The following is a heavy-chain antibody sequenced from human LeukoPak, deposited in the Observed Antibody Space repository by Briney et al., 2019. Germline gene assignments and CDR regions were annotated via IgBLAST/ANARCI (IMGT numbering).Heavy chain of an antibody. J-gene: IGHJ3*02. Sequence: GESLKISCKGSGYRFTNYWIAWVRQMPGKGPEWMGVFYPGDSDTRYNPSFQGHVTISADKSISTAYLQWSSLKASDTAMYYCAREGDALSGYWDDGFAIWGQGTMVTVSS. D-gene: IGHD3-9*01. CDR3: AREGDALSGYWDDGFAI. CDR1: GYRFTNYW. CDR2: FYPGDSDT. V-gene: IGHV5-51*01.